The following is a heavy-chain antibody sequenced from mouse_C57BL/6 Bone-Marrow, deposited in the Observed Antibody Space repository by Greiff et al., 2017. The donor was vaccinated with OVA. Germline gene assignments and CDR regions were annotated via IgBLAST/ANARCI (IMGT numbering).Heavy chain of an antibody. V-gene: IGHV1-74*01. CDR3: AIYDSDDGYAMDY. Sequence: QVQLQQPGAELVKPGASVKVSCKASGYTFTSYWMHWVKQRPGQGIEWIGRIHASDSDTNYNQKYKNKTTLTVDKSSSTTYMQLLNLTSAVSAVCYCAIYDSDDGYAMDYWGQGTSVTVSS. D-gene: IGHD2-4*01. CDR2: IHASDSDT. CDR1: GYTFTSYW. J-gene: IGHJ4*01.